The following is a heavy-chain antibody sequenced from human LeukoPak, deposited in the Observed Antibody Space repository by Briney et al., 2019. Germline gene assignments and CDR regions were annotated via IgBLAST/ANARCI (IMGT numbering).Heavy chain of an antibody. V-gene: IGHV3-74*01. Sequence: GGSLRLSWEDSGFTFNTDWMHWVRQAPGKGLVWVAGTNTDGTWTNYADSVTGRFTISRDNVKNMLYLQMNSLRAEDTAVYYCASLTFGPDYWGQGTLVTVSS. CDR2: TNTDGTWT. CDR1: GFTFNTDW. CDR3: ASLTFGPDY. D-gene: IGHD3-16*01. J-gene: IGHJ4*02.